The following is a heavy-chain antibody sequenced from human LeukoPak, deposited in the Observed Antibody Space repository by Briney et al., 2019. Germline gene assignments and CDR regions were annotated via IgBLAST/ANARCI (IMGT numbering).Heavy chain of an antibody. CDR2: ISSSSSYI. Sequence: GGSLRLSCAASGFTFSSYSMNWVRQAPGKGLEWVSSISSSSSYIYYADSVKGRFTISRDNAKNSLYLQMNSLRAEDTAVYYCAREVLLWFGELLTGDYYYYGMDVWGKGTTVTVSS. V-gene: IGHV3-21*01. J-gene: IGHJ6*04. D-gene: IGHD3-10*01. CDR1: GFTFSSYS. CDR3: AREVLLWFGELLTGDYYYYGMDV.